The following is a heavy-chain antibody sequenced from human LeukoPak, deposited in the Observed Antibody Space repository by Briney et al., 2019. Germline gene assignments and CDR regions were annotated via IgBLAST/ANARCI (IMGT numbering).Heavy chain of an antibody. CDR1: GGSFSGYY. V-gene: IGHV4-34*01. D-gene: IGHD5-18*01. CDR3: ARVRYSYGITVFDY. Sequence: SETLSLTCAVYGGSFSGYYWSWIRQLPGKGLEWIGEINHSGSTNYNPSLKSRVTISVDTSKNQFSLKLSSVTAADTAVYYCARVRYSYGITVFDYWGQGTLVTVSS. CDR2: INHSGST. J-gene: IGHJ4*02.